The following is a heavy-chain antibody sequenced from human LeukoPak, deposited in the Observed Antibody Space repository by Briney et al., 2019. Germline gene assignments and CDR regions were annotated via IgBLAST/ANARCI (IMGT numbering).Heavy chain of an antibody. V-gene: IGHV1-69*06. D-gene: IGHD4/OR15-4a*01. CDR1: GGTFSSYA. CDR3: ARASDNYFFSSPFDY. J-gene: IGHJ4*02. CDR2: IIPIFGTA. Sequence: GASVKVSCKASGGTFSSYAISWVRQAPGQGLERMGGIIPIFGTANYAQKFQGRVTITADKSTSTAYMELSSLRSEDTAVYYCARASDNYFFSSPFDYWGQGTLVTVSS.